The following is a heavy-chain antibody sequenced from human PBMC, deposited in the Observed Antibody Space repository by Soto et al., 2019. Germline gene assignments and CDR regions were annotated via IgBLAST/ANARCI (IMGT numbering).Heavy chain of an antibody. CDR2: INPSGGST. CDR3: ARSMTTVVTRALYYYYFGMDV. D-gene: IGHD4-17*01. V-gene: IGHV1-46*01. J-gene: IGHJ6*02. Sequence: ASVKVSCKASGYTFTSYYMHWVRQAPGQGLEWMGIINPSGGSTSYAQKFQGRVTMTRDTSTSTVYMELSSLRSEDTAVYYCARSMTTVVTRALYYYYFGMDVWGQGTTVTVYS. CDR1: GYTFTSYY.